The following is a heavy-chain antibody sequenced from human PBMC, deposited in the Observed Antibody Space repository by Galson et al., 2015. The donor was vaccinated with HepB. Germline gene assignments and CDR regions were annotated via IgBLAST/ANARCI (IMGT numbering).Heavy chain of an antibody. V-gene: IGHV3-30*18. CDR2: ISYDGSNK. J-gene: IGHJ4*02. CDR1: GFTFSSYG. D-gene: IGHD5-24*01. CDR3: AKDRRWLQSVDY. Sequence: SLRLSCAASGFTFSSYGMHWVRQAPGKGLEWVAVISYDGSNKYYADSVKGRFTISRDNSKNTLYLQMNSLRAEDTAVYYCAKDRRWLQSVDYWGQGTLVTVSS.